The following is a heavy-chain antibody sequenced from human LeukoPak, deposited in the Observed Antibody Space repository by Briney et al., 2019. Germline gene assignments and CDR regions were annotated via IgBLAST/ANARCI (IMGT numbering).Heavy chain of an antibody. D-gene: IGHD3-10*01. CDR3: TTSGTPFQY. CDR2: IKNEDDGGTA. J-gene: IGHJ4*02. Sequence: PGGSLRLSCAASGFTFNNAWMSWVRLAPRKGLEWVGRIKNEDDGGTADYAAPVKGRFTISRDDSKNMLYLQMNSLKTEDTAVYYCTTSGTPFQYWGQGTLVTVSS. V-gene: IGHV3-15*01. CDR1: GFTFNNAW.